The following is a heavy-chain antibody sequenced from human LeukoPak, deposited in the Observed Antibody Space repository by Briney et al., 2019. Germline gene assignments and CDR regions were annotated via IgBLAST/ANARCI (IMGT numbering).Heavy chain of an antibody. Sequence: GESLKISCQGSGYSFTNYWIGWVRQLPGKGLECMGIIYPGDSETIYSPSFQGQVTISADKSISTAYLQWSSLKASDTAIYYCARRNSGSRFDYWGQGILVTVSS. CDR2: IYPGDSET. CDR1: GYSFTNYW. CDR3: ARRNSGSRFDY. D-gene: IGHD1-26*01. J-gene: IGHJ4*02. V-gene: IGHV5-51*01.